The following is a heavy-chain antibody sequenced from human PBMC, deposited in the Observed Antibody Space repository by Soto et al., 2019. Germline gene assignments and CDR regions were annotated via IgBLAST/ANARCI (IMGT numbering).Heavy chain of an antibody. CDR3: AKDVDFEEHITMVRGVGFDY. CDR2: ISGSGGST. V-gene: IGHV3-23*01. CDR1: GFTFSSYA. Sequence: PGGSLRLSCAASGFTFSSYAMSWVRQAPGKGLEWVSAISGSGGSTYHADSVKGRFTISRDNSKNTLYLQMNSLRAEDTAVYYCAKDVDFEEHITMVRGVGFDYWGQGTMVTVSS. D-gene: IGHD3-10*01. J-gene: IGHJ4*02.